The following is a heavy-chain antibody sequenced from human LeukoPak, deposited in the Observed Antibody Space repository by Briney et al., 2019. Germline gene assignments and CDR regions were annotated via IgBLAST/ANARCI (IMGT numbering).Heavy chain of an antibody. CDR1: GGSISSGDYY. J-gene: IGHJ4*02. CDR3: ASHSSGWYFRFDY. Sequence: SQTLSLTCTVSGGSISSGDYYWGWIRQPPGKGLEWIGYIYYSGSTYYNPSLKSRVTISVDRSKNQFSLNLSSVTAADTAVYYCASHSSGWYFRFDYWGQGTLVTVSS. D-gene: IGHD6-19*01. CDR2: IYYSGST. V-gene: IGHV4-30-4*01.